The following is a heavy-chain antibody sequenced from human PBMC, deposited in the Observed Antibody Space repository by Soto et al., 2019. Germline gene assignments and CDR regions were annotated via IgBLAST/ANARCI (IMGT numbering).Heavy chain of an antibody. CDR3: ARGAHSGSYMSYFDY. CDR2: INAGNGNT. J-gene: IGHJ4*02. D-gene: IGHD1-26*01. Sequence: QVQLVQSGAEEKKPGASVKVSCKASGYTFTSYAMHWVRQAPGQRLEWMGWINAGNGNTKYSQKFQGRVTITRDTSASTAYMELSSLRSEDTVVYYCARGAHSGSYMSYFDYWGQGTLVTVSS. V-gene: IGHV1-3*05. CDR1: GYTFTSYA.